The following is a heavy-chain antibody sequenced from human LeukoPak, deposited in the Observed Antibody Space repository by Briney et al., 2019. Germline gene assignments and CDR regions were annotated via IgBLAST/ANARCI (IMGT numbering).Heavy chain of an antibody. CDR1: GFSVSSNY. J-gene: IGHJ6*04. CDR2: IWYDGSNK. CDR3: AMCIAAAGTRRDYYYYGMDV. Sequence: GGSLRLSCAASGFSVSSNYMSWVRQAPGKGLEWVAVIWYDGSNKYYADSVKGRFTISRDNSKNTLYLQMNSLRAEDTAVYYCAMCIAAAGTRRDYYYYGMDVWGKGTTVTVSS. D-gene: IGHD6-13*01. V-gene: IGHV3-33*08.